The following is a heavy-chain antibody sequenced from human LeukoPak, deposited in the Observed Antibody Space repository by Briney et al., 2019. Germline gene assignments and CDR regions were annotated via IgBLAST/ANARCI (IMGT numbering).Heavy chain of an antibody. Sequence: PSETLSLTCTVSGGSISSGGYYWSWIRQYPGKGLEWIGFIFDGGNTYYNPSLKSRVTISVDTSKNQFSLQLDSVTPEDTAVYYCTGACSTGAVGCSHWGQGTLVTVSS. V-gene: IGHV4-31*03. J-gene: IGHJ4*02. CDR1: GGSISSGGYY. CDR3: TGACSTGAVGCSH. D-gene: IGHD2-2*01. CDR2: IFDGGNT.